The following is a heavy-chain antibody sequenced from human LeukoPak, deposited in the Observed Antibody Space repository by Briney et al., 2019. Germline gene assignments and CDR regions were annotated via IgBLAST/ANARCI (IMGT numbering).Heavy chain of an antibody. V-gene: IGHV3-9*01. Sequence: PGGSLRLSCAASGFTFDDYAMHWVRQAPGKGLEWVSGISWNSGSIGYADSVKGRFTISRDNAKNSLYLQMNSLRAEDTALYYCXKAASGSYGAFDIWGQGTMVTVSS. CDR1: GFTFDDYA. D-gene: IGHD3-10*01. CDR2: ISWNSGSI. CDR3: XKAASGSYGAFDI. J-gene: IGHJ3*02.